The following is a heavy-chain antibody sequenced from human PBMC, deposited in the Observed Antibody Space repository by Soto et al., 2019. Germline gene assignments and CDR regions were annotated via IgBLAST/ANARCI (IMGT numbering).Heavy chain of an antibody. D-gene: IGHD1-26*01. Sequence: QLQLQESGPGLVRPSETLSLTCTVSSDSVSRHYWTWLRQPPGKGLEWIGYVSYRGTTNYNPSLKSRVSISVGTSKNQSSLKLTSVTAADTALYYCARIVDPDYYCSYLDVWGKGTSVIVSS. CDR3: ARIVDPDYYCSYLDV. CDR1: SDSVSRHY. J-gene: IGHJ6*03. CDR2: VSYRGTT. V-gene: IGHV4-59*08.